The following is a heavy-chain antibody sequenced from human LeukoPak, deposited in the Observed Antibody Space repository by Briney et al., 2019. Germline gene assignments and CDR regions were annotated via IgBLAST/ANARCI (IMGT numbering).Heavy chain of an antibody. CDR2: IIPILGIA. Sequence: SVKVSCKASGYTFTGYYMHWVRQAPGQGLEWMGRIIPILGIANYAQKFQGRVTITADKSTSTAYMELSSLRSEDTAVYYCARGTAYYFDYWGQGTLVTVSS. CDR3: ARGTAYYFDY. CDR1: GYTFTGYY. D-gene: IGHD1-1*01. V-gene: IGHV1-69*02. J-gene: IGHJ4*02.